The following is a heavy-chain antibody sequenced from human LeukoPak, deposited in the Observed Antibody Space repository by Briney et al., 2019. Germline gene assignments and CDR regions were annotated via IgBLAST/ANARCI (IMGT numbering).Heavy chain of an antibody. CDR1: GGSISSYY. D-gene: IGHD3-22*01. CDR2: IYTSGST. V-gene: IGHV4-4*07. J-gene: IGHJ4*02. Sequence: SETLSLTCTVSGGSISSYYWSWLRQPAGKGLEWIGRIYTSGSTNYNPSLKSRVTISVDTSKNQFSLKLSSVTAADTAVYYCARSRDYYDSSGYYYVSGPSDYWGQGTLVTVSS. CDR3: ARSRDYYDSSGYYYVSGPSDY.